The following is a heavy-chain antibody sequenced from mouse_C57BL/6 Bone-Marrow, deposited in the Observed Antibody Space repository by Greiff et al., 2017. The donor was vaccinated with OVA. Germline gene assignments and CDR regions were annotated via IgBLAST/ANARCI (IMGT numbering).Heavy chain of an antibody. CDR2: IYPRSGNT. Sequence: VQGVESGAELARPGASVKLSCKASGYTFTSYGISWVKQRTGQGLEWIGEIYPRSGNTYYNEKFKGKATLTADKSSSTAYMELRSLTSEDSAVYFCAREWLLSWFAYWGQGTLVTVSA. V-gene: IGHV1-81*01. J-gene: IGHJ3*01. CDR1: GYTFTSYG. CDR3: AREWLLSWFAY. D-gene: IGHD2-3*01.